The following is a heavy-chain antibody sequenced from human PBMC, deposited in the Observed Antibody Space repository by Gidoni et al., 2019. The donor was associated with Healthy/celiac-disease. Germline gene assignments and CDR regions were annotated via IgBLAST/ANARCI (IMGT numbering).Heavy chain of an antibody. CDR3: AKGLIAASYYYYYMDV. CDR1: GFTFSSYA. Sequence: EVQLLESGGGLVQPGGSLRLSCAASGFTFSSYAMSWVRQAPGKGLEWVSAISGSGGSTYYADSVKGRVTISRDNSKNTLYLQMNSLRAEDTAVYYCAKGLIAASYYYYYMDVWGKGTTVTVSS. J-gene: IGHJ6*03. D-gene: IGHD6-6*01. CDR2: ISGSGGST. V-gene: IGHV3-23*01.